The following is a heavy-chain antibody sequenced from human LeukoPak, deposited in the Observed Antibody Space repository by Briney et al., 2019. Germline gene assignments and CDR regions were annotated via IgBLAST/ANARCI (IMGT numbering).Heavy chain of an antibody. Sequence: SETLSLTCVVYGGSFSGYYWSWIRQPPGKGLEWIGEINHSGSTNYNPSLKSRVTISVDTSKNQFSLKLSSVTAADTAVYYCARVTGYSSSWQTIDYWGQGTLVTVSS. V-gene: IGHV4-34*01. D-gene: IGHD6-13*01. CDR3: ARVTGYSSSWQTIDY. J-gene: IGHJ4*02. CDR1: GGSFSGYY. CDR2: INHSGST.